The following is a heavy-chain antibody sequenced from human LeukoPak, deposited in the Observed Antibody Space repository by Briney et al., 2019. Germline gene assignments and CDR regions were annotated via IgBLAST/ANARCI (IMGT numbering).Heavy chain of an antibody. Sequence: PGGSLRLSCEASGFTFSSYEMNWVRQAPGKGLEWISYISSGGMTIYYADSVRGRFTVSRDNTKNSLFLQMNSLRAEDTAVYFCARDDYDIVTGYYSMYSYGVDVWGQGTAVTVFS. D-gene: IGHD3-9*01. CDR1: GFTFSSYE. CDR2: ISSGGMTI. J-gene: IGHJ6*02. V-gene: IGHV3-48*03. CDR3: ARDDYDIVTGYYSMYSYGVDV.